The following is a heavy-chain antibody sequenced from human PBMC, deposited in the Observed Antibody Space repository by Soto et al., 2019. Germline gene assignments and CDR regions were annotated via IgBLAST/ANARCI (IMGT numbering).Heavy chain of an antibody. V-gene: IGHV4-34*01. CDR3: ARGRHHATSGHYSGGWYYFDH. CDR1: GGSFSDYH. J-gene: IGHJ4*02. D-gene: IGHD3-22*01. CDR2: INHSGSA. Sequence: QVQLQQWGAGLLKPSETLSLTCDVYGGSFSDYHWSWIRQPPGKGLEWIGKINHSGSANYNPSLKVGVRIWVQTSNNQFSLEVSSVTAADTAVYYCARGRHHATSGHYSGGWYYFDHWGQGTLVTVSS.